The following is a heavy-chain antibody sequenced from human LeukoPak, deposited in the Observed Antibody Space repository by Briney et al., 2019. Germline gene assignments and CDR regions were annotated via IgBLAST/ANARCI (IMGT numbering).Heavy chain of an antibody. CDR1: GGTFSSYA. CDR2: IIPILGIA. J-gene: IGHJ2*01. D-gene: IGHD2-21*02. V-gene: IGHV1-69*04. CDR3: ARDGPLVVTATDWYFDL. Sequence: SVKVSCKASGGTFSSYAISWVRQAPGQGLEWMGRIIPILGIANYAQKFQGRVTITADKSTSTAYMEPSSLRSEDTAVYYCARDGPLVVTATDWYFDLWGRGTLVTVSS.